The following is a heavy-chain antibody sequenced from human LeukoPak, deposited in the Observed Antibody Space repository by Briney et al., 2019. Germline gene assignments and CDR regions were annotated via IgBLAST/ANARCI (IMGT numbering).Heavy chain of an antibody. CDR2: IRSKAYGGTT. D-gene: IGHD3-10*01. CDR1: GFTFGDYA. CDR3: TRVGLSYGSGSPAD. V-gene: IGHV3-49*03. Sequence: GGSLRLSCTASGFTFGDYAMSWFRQAPGKGLEWVGFIRSKAYGGTTEYAASVKGRFTISRDDSKSIAYPQMNSLKTEDTAVYYCTRVGLSYGSGSPADWGQGTLVTVSS. J-gene: IGHJ4*02.